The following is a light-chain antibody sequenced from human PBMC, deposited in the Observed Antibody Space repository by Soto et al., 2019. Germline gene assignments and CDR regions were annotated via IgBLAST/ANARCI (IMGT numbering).Light chain of an antibody. CDR3: QQYGSSPEYT. Sequence: EIVLTQSPGTLSLSPGERATLSCRASQSVSSSYLAWYQQKPGQAPRLLIYGASSRATGSPDRFSGSGSGTDFTLIISRLEPEDFAVYYCQQYGSSPEYTFGQGTKLEIK. CDR1: QSVSSSY. V-gene: IGKV3-20*01. J-gene: IGKJ2*01. CDR2: GAS.